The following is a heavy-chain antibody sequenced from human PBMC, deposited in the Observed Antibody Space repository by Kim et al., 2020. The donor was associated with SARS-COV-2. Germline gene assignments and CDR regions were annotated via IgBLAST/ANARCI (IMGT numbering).Heavy chain of an antibody. D-gene: IGHD5-18*01. Sequence: SETLSLTCSVSGGSINSGGYSWSWIRQHPGKGLEWIGYISYSGNTYYNPSLKSRVTISLDTSKNQFSLKLSSVTAADTAVYYCARGMSGYSYRAYYYYAMDVWGQGTTVTV. J-gene: IGHJ6*02. CDR2: ISYSGNT. V-gene: IGHV4-31*03. CDR3: ARGMSGYSYRAYYYYAMDV. CDR1: GGSINSGGYS.